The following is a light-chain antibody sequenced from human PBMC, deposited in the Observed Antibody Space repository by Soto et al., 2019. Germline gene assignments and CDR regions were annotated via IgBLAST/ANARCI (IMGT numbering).Light chain of an antibody. CDR2: EVN. J-gene: IGLJ2*01. CDR3: YSFAGFNTQ. V-gene: IGLV2-23*02. CDR1: SSGIGTFNL. Sequence: QSALTQPASVSGSHGQSIAISCTGNSSGIGTFNLVSWYQQHPGRAPKLIIYEVNKRPSGISSRFSASKSGNTASLTISGLQADDEADYYCYSFAGFNTQFGGGTKLTVL.